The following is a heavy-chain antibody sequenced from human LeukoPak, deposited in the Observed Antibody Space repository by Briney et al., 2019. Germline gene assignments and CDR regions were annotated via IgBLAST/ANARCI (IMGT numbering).Heavy chain of an antibody. Sequence: GGSLRLTCAASGFTFSGYSMKWVRRAPGKGLEWISYISSSSSTIYYADSVKGRFTISRDNAKNSLYLQMNSLRVDDTAVYYCARGKVVRGVIDYWGQGTLVTVSS. D-gene: IGHD3-10*01. CDR3: ARGKVVRGVIDY. J-gene: IGHJ4*02. CDR2: ISSSSSTI. CDR1: GFTFSGYS. V-gene: IGHV3-48*01.